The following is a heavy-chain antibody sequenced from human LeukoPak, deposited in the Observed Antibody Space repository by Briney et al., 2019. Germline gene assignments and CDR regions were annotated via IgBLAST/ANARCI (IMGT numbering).Heavy chain of an antibody. CDR3: ARATWRRIESRRFDY. J-gene: IGHJ4*02. Sequence: GASVKVSCKASGYTFTSYYMHWVRQAPGQGLEWMGIINPSGGSTSYAQKFQGRVTMTRDTSTSTVYMELSSLRSEDTAVYYCARATWRRIESRRFDYWGQGTLVTVSS. V-gene: IGHV1-46*01. D-gene: IGHD1-1*01. CDR2: INPSGGST. CDR1: GYTFTSYY.